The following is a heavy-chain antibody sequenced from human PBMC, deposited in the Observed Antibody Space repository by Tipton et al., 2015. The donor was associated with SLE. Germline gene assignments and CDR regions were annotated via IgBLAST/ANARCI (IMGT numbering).Heavy chain of an antibody. J-gene: IGHJ3*02. CDR2: AYYSGST. Sequence: TLSLTCTVSGGSISSSSYYWGWIRQPPGKGLEWIGSAYYSGSTYYNPSLKSRVTISVDTSKNQFSLKLTSVTAADTAVYYCAKGYSSSWFDDAFDIWGQGTMVTVSS. V-gene: IGHV4-39*07. CDR1: GGSISSSSYY. CDR3: AKGYSSSWFDDAFDI. D-gene: IGHD6-13*01.